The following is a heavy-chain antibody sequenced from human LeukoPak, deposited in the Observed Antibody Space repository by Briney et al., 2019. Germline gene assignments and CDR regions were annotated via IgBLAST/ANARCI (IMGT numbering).Heavy chain of an antibody. D-gene: IGHD3-22*01. Sequence: SETLSLTCTVSGGSISTYYWNWIRQPPGKGLEWIGFIYYSGSTSYNPSLKSRVTISVDTSTNQFSLKLSSVTAADTAVYYCARVPYYHDSSGYYYAYFDYWGQGTLATVSS. CDR1: GGSISTYY. V-gene: IGHV4-59*01. CDR2: IYYSGST. J-gene: IGHJ4*02. CDR3: ARVPYYHDSSGYYYAYFDY.